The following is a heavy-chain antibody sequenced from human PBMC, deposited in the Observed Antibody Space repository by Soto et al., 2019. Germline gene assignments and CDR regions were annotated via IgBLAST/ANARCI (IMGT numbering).Heavy chain of an antibody. D-gene: IGHD1-26*01. J-gene: IGHJ6*02. Sequence: SGKVSCKASGATFSSFTISWVRQAPGQGLEWMGGIIPIYGTANYAQKFQGRVTITADASTRTAYMELSSLRSEDTAVYYCAKDRRADWESYYYYAMDVWGQGTTVTVSS. CDR3: AKDRRADWESYYYYAMDV. CDR1: GATFSSFT. CDR2: IIPIYGTA. V-gene: IGHV1-69*13.